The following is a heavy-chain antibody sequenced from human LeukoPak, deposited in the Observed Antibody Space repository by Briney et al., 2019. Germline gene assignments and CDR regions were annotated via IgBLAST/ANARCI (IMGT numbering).Heavy chain of an antibody. V-gene: IGHV4-59*01. CDR3: ARGGPSSKYFDI. J-gene: IGHJ2*01. CDR2: IHYTGST. CDR1: GGSFSGYY. Sequence: SETLSLTCAVYGGSFSGYYWSWIRQPPGKRLEFIGYIHYTGSTDYNPSLKSRITISVDRSKNQFSLKLSSVTAADTAVYCARGGPSSKYFDIWGRGTLVTVSS. D-gene: IGHD3-10*01.